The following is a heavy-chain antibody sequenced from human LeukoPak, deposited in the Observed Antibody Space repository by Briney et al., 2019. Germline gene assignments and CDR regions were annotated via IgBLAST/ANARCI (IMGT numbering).Heavy chain of an antibody. V-gene: IGHV1-18*01. CDR2: ISPYNGNT. D-gene: IGHD2-15*01. Sequence: VASVTVSSKASGYTFITYGISWVRQAPGQGREGMGWISPYNGNTNYAQKLQGRVTMTTDISTSTASMELRSLRSDDTALYYCAREGYCSGGSCYSGIIDYWGQGTLVTASS. J-gene: IGHJ4*02. CDR1: GYTFITYG. CDR3: AREGYCSGGSCYSGIIDY.